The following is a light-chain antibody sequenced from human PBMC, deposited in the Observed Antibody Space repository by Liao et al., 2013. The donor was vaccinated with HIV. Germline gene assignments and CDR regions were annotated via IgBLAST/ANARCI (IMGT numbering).Light chain of an antibody. J-gene: IGLJ2*01. V-gene: IGLV3-1*01. CDR2: QDN. CDR1: NLGNKY. Sequence: SYEVTQPPSVSVSPGQTASITCSGENLGNKYVCWYQQKPGQSPVVVIYQDNKRPSGIPERFSGSNSGDTATLTISGTQTMDEADYYCQAWDSNTVVFGGGTKLTVL. CDR3: QAWDSNTVV.